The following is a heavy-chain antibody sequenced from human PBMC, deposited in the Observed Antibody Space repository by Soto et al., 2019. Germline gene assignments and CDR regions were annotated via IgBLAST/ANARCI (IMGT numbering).Heavy chain of an antibody. CDR1: GLTFTNNW. CDR2: IKKDGSET. D-gene: IGHD3-10*01. Sequence: EVQLVESGGGLVQPGGSLRLSCAAAGLTFTNNWMNWVRQAPGKGLEWVANIKKDGSETHYLDSVKGRFTISRDNAKNSLYLQMYSLRAEDTAVYYCARIADFDGSGSYYRPIDYWGQGTLVTVSS. V-gene: IGHV3-7*01. J-gene: IGHJ4*02. CDR3: ARIADFDGSGSYYRPIDY.